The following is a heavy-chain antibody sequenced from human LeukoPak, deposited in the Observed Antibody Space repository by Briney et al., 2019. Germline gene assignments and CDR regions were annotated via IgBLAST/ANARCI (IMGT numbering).Heavy chain of an antibody. D-gene: IGHD3-9*01. V-gene: IGHV1-24*01. CDR3: ARAGYYDILTDDVELYYFDY. J-gene: IGHJ4*02. Sequence: ASVKVSCKVSGYTLTELSMHWVRQAPGKGLEWMGGFDPEDGETIYAQKSQGRVTITEHKYQDTASMELSRLRSEETAVYYCARAGYYDILTDDVELYYFDYWGQGTLVTVSS. CDR1: GYTLTELS. CDR2: FDPEDGET.